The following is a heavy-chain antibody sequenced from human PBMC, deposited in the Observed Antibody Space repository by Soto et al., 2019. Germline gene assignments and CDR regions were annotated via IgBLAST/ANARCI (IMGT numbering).Heavy chain of an antibody. Sequence: SETLSLTCTVSGGSISSGDYYWSWIRQPPGKGLEWIGYIYHSGSAYYNPSLKSRVTISVDTSKNQFSLKLSSVTAADTAVYYCARERPDGARLDPWGQGTLVTSPQ. CDR1: GGSISSGDYY. CDR3: ARERPDGARLDP. D-gene: IGHD6-6*01. CDR2: IYHSGSA. V-gene: IGHV4-30-4*01. J-gene: IGHJ5*02.